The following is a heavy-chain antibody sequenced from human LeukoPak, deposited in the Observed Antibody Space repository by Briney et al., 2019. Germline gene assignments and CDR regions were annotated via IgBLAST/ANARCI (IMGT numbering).Heavy chain of an antibody. CDR3: ARLKSRLAAIDI. Sequence: SETLSLTCTVSGGSISSYYWSWIRQPPGKGLEWIGYIYYSGSTYYHPSLKSRATISVDTSKNQFSLKMRSVSAADTAVYYCARLKSRLAAIDIWGQGTMVTVSS. CDR1: GGSISSYY. V-gene: IGHV4-59*08. CDR2: IYYSGST. D-gene: IGHD3-9*01. J-gene: IGHJ3*02.